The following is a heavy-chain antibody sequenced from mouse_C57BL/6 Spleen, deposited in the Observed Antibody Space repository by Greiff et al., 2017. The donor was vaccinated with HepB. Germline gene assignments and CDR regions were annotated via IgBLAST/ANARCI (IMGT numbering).Heavy chain of an antibody. Sequence: QVHVKQSGPGLVQPSQSLSITCTVSGFSLTSYGVHWVRQSPGKGLEWLGVLWSGGSTDYNAAFISRLSVSKDNSKSQVFFKMNSLQADDTAIYYCARKEGPRAMDYWGQGTSVTVSS. CDR2: LWSGGST. V-gene: IGHV2-2*01. D-gene: IGHD3-3*01. J-gene: IGHJ4*01. CDR1: GFSLTSYG. CDR3: ARKEGPRAMDY.